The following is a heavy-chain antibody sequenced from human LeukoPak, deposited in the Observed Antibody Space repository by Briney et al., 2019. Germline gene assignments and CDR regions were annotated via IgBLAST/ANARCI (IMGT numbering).Heavy chain of an antibody. J-gene: IGHJ3*02. Sequence: GGSLRLSCVASGFTFSSYSMHWVRQAPGKGLEWVSHIGTSSGIIYYADSVKGRFTISRDNAKNSLSLQMNSLRDEDTAVYYCAREEFHGGFDICGQGTMVTVSS. D-gene: IGHD2-15*01. CDR1: GFTFSSYS. CDR3: AREEFHGGFDI. V-gene: IGHV3-48*02. CDR2: IGTSSGII.